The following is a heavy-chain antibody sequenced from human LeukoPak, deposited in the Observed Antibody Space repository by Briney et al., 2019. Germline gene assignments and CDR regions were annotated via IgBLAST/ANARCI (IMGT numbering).Heavy chain of an antibody. CDR2: ISGSGGST. D-gene: IGHD3-10*01. Sequence: GGSLRLSCAASGFTFSSYAMSWVRQAPGKGLEWVSAISGSGGSTYYADSVKGRFTISRDNSKNTLYLQMNSLRAEDTAVYYCAKYYYGSGSYYKGLDYWGQGTLVTVSS. CDR3: AKYYYGSGSYYKGLDY. CDR1: GFTFSSYA. J-gene: IGHJ4*02. V-gene: IGHV3-23*01.